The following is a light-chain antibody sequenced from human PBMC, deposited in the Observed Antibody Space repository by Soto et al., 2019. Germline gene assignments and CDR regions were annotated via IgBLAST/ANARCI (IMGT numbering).Light chain of an antibody. CDR2: GAS. J-gene: IGKJ4*01. Sequence: EIVLTQTPGTLSLSPGERATLSCRAGQSVSSNFLAWYQQKPGQAPRLLIDGASSRATGIPDRFSGSGSGTDFTLTISRLEPEDVAVYYCQQYDSSPLTFGGGTKVEIK. CDR1: QSVSSNF. V-gene: IGKV3-20*01. CDR3: QQYDSSPLT.